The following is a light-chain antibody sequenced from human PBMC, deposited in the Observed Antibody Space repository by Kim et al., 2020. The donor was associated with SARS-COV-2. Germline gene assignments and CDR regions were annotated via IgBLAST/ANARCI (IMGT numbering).Light chain of an antibody. CDR3: LSWDDSLKGPV. V-gene: IGLV1-44*01. J-gene: IGLJ3*02. CDR1: SFNLGANT. Sequence: GQRVTISCTGSSFNLGANTASWYQHVPGTAPRLIMYTNNQRHSGVSDRFSGSKSGDSATLAISGLQSADEADYYCLSWDDSLKGPVFGGGTQLTVL. CDR2: TNN.